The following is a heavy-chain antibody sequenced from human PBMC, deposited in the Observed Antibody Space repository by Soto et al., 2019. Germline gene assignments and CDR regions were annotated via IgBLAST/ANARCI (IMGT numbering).Heavy chain of an antibody. CDR2: FSGSGGST. CDR3: AKDVPNYDILTGFLGGLAYYMDV. CDR1: GFNFSRYG. D-gene: IGHD3-9*01. J-gene: IGHJ6*03. V-gene: IGHV3-23*01. Sequence: PGGCRGRSGGGSGFNFSRYGMSWVRQAPGKGVEWGSDFSGSGGSTYYADSVKGRFTISRDNSKNTLYLQMNSLRAEDTAVYYCAKDVPNYDILTGFLGGLAYYMDVWGKGTTVTVSS.